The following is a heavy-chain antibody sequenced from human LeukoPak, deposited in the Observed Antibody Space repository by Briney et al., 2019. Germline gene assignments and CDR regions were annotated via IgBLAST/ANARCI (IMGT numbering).Heavy chain of an antibody. V-gene: IGHV4-39*07. D-gene: IGHD2-15*01. CDR3: ASLGYCSGGSCYSAWDQRDY. CDR2: IYYSGST. J-gene: IGHJ4*02. CDR1: GGSISSSSYY. Sequence: SETLSLTCTVSGGSISSSSYYWGWIRQPPGKGLEWIGSIYYSGSTYYNPSLNSRVTISVDTSKNQFSLKLSSVTAADTAVYYCASLGYCSGGSCYSAWDQRDYWGQGTLVTVSS.